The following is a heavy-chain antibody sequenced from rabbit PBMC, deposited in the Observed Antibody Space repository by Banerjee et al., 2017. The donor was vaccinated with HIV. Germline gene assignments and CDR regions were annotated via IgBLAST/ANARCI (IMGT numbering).Heavy chain of an antibody. CDR3: ARDLTGVIGWNFNL. V-gene: IGHV1S45*01. Sequence: QEQLVESGGGLVQPEGSLTLTCTVSGFDLSSGYDMCWVRQAPGKGLEWIGCIAFGSDIAYYASWAKGRFTVSKTSSTTVDLKMTSLTAADTATYFCARDLTGVIGWNFNLWGQGTLVTVS. J-gene: IGHJ4*01. CDR2: IAFGSDIA. D-gene: IGHD1-1*01. CDR1: GFDLSSGYD.